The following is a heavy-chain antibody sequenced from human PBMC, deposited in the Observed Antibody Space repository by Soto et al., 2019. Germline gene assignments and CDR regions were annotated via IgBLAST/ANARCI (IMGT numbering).Heavy chain of an antibody. J-gene: IGHJ6*02. CDR2: IYTSGST. D-gene: IGHD6-13*01. CDR1: GGSISSYY. V-gene: IGHV4-4*07. CDR3: AGLIAAAAGSYYYYYGMDV. Sequence: SETLSLTCTVSGGSISSYYWSWIRQPAGKGLEWIGRIYTSGSTNYNPSLKSRVTMSVDTSKNQFSLKLSSVTAADTAVYYCAGLIAAAAGSYYYYYGMDVWGQGTTVTVSS.